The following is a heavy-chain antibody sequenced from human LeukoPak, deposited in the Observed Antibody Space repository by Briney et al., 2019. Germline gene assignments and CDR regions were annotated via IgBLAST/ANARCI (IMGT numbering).Heavy chain of an antibody. V-gene: IGHV3-48*03. CDR2: ISSSGSTI. CDR1: GFTFSSYE. D-gene: IGHD3-3*01. CDR3: ATVSTYYDFWGGYYPDY. J-gene: IGHJ4*02. Sequence: GGSLRLSCAASGFTFSSYEMNWVRQAPGKGLEWVSYISSSGSTIYYADSVKGRFTISRDNAKNSLYLQMNSLRAEDTAVYYCATVSTYYDFWGGYYPDYWGQGTLVTVSS.